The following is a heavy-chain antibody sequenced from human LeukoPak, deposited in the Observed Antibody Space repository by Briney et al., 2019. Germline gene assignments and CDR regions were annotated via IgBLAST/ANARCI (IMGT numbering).Heavy chain of an antibody. D-gene: IGHD3-22*01. V-gene: IGHV1-69*13. Sequence: GASVKVSCTASGGTFSIYAISWVRQAPGQGLEWMGGIIPIFGTANYAQKFQGRVTITADESTSTAYMELSSLRSEDTAVYYCAYDSSGYYYFDYWGQGTLVTVSS. J-gene: IGHJ4*02. CDR3: AYDSSGYYYFDY. CDR2: IIPIFGTA. CDR1: GGTFSIYA.